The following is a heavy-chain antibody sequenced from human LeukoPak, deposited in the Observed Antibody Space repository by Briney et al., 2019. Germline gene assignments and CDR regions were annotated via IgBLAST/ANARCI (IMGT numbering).Heavy chain of an antibody. D-gene: IGHD3-10*01. J-gene: IGHJ4*02. CDR2: INSDGSST. V-gene: IGHV3-74*01. CDR1: GFTFSSYW. Sequence: GGSLRLSCAASGFTFSSYWMHWVRQAPGKGLVWVSRINSDGSSTSYADSVKGRFTISRDNAKNTLYLQMNSLRAEDTAVYYCARGPITMVRGPPDYWGQGTLVTVPS. CDR3: ARGPITMVRGPPDY.